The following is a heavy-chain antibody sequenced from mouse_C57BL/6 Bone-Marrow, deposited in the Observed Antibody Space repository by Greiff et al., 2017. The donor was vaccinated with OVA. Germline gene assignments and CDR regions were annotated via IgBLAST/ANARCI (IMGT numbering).Heavy chain of an antibody. Sequence: EVKLVESGGGLVKPGGSLKLSCEASGFPFSSYAMSGVRRTPEKRLEWVATISDGGSYTYYPDNVKGRFTISRDNAKNNLYLQMSHLKSEDTAMYYCARASITTVVSNWYFDVWGTGTTVTVSS. CDR1: GFPFSSYA. CDR2: ISDGGSYT. D-gene: IGHD1-1*01. J-gene: IGHJ1*03. CDR3: ARASITTVVSNWYFDV. V-gene: IGHV5-4*03.